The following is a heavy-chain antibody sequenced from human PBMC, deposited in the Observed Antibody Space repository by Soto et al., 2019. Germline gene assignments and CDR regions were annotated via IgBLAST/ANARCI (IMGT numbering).Heavy chain of an antibody. Sequence: GASVKVSCKASGYIFTSYSISWVRQAPGQGPEWMGWISAYNGNTNYAQNLQGRVTMTTDTSTSTAYLELRSLRSDDTAVYYCARVASSWMFDFWGQGTLVTVSS. CDR2: ISAYNGNT. V-gene: IGHV1-18*01. D-gene: IGHD6-13*01. CDR3: ARVASSWMFDF. J-gene: IGHJ4*02. CDR1: GYIFTSYS.